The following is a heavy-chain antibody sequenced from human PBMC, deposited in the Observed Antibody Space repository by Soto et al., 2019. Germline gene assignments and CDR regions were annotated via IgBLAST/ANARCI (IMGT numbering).Heavy chain of an antibody. CDR2: IYYSGST. D-gene: IGHD3-10*01. J-gene: IGHJ6*02. Sequence: SETLSLTCTVSGGSISSYYWSWIRQPPGKGLEWIGYIYYSGSTNYNPSLKSRVTISVDTSKNQFSLKLSSVTAADTAVYYCARLSGVRGVIYYYGMDVWGQGTTVTFSS. CDR3: ARLSGVRGVIYYYGMDV. V-gene: IGHV4-59*08. CDR1: GGSISSYY.